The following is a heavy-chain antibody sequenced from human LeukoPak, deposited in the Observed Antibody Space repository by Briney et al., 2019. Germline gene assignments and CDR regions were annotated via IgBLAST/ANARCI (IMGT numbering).Heavy chain of an antibody. CDR1: GYTLTELS. V-gene: IGHV1-24*01. CDR3: ATVSLNSGSYPD. J-gene: IGHJ4*02. Sequence: ASVKVSCKVSGYTLTELSMHWVRQAPGKGLEWMGGFDPEDGETIYAQKFQGRVTMTEDTSTDTAYMGLSSLRSEDTAVYYCATVSLNSGSYPDWGQGTLVTVSS. CDR2: FDPEDGET. D-gene: IGHD1-26*01.